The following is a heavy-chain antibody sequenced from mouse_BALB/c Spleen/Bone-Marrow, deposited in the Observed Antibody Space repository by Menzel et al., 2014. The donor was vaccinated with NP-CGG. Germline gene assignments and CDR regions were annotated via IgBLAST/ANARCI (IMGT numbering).Heavy chain of an antibody. Sequence: QVHVKQSGAELAKPGASVKMSCKASGHTFTSYWMHWVKQRPGQGLEWIGYISPSTGYTEYNQKFKDKATLTADKSSSTAYMQLSSLTSEDSAVYYCARYDGYEAYWGQGTLVTVSA. CDR2: ISPSTGYT. D-gene: IGHD2-3*01. CDR1: GHTFTSYW. J-gene: IGHJ3*01. CDR3: ARYDGYEAY. V-gene: IGHV1-7*01.